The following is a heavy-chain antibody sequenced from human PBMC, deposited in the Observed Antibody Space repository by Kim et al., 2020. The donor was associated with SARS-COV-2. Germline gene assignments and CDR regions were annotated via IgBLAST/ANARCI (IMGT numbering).Heavy chain of an antibody. Sequence: RFTISRDNSKNTLYLPMNSLRAEDTAVYYCAKVPPSGSAEDYYYYYGMDVWGQGTTVTVSS. J-gene: IGHJ6*02. CDR3: AKVPPSGSAEDYYYYYGMDV. V-gene: IGHV3-23*01. D-gene: IGHD1-26*01.